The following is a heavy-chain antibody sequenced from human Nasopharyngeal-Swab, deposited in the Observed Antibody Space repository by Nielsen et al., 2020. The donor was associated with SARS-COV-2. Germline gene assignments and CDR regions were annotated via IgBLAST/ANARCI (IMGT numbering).Heavy chain of an antibody. CDR3: ARARGGSYYSPFDY. CDR2: IWYDGSNK. D-gene: IGHD1-26*01. Sequence: GESLQISCAASGFTFSSYGMHWVRQAPGKGLEWVAVIWYDGSNKYYADSVKGRFTISRDNSKNTLYLQMNSLRAEDTAVYYCARARGGSYYSPFDYWGQGTLVTVSS. CDR1: GFTFSSYG. V-gene: IGHV3-30*19. J-gene: IGHJ4*02.